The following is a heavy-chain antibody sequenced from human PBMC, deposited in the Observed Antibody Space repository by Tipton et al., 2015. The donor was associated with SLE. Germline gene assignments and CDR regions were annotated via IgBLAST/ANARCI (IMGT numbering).Heavy chain of an antibody. CDR2: IYHSESP. V-gene: IGHV4-4*02. J-gene: IGHJ4*02. Sequence: SLRLSCAVSGGSIISSSWWSWVRQPPGKGLEWIGDIYHSESPNYNPSLKSRATISIDKSKNQFSLKLTSVTAADTAVYHCTRVPRYNWNYIADWGQGTLVSVSS. D-gene: IGHD1-7*01. CDR1: GGSIISSSW. CDR3: TRVPRYNWNYIAD.